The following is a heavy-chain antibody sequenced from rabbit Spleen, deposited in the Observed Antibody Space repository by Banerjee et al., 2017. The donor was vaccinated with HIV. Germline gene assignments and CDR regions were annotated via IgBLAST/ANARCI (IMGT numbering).Heavy chain of an antibody. D-gene: IGHD8-1*01. V-gene: IGHV1S40*01. CDR3: ARDTGSSFSSYGMDL. CDR1: GFSFSSSNY. CDR2: IDAGSSGFT. J-gene: IGHJ6*01. Sequence: QSLVESGGELVQPGASLTLTCTASGFSFSSSNYMCWVRKAHGKGLEWIACIDAGSSGFTYFATGAKGQFSISKTTSTTVTLQMTRLTAADTATYFYARDTGSSFSSYGMDLWGPGTLVTVS.